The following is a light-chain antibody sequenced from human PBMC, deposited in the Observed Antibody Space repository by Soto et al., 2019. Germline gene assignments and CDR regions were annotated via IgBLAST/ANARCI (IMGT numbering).Light chain of an antibody. J-gene: IGLJ1*01. CDR3: SSFTNSDSYV. CDR1: NSDIGAYNY. Sequence: QSVLTQPASVSGSPGQSITISCTGTNSDIGAYNYVSWYQQHPGKAPELMIYYVTSRPSGVSYRFSGSKSGNTASLTISGLQAEDEADYYCSSFTNSDSYVFGTGTKLTVL. V-gene: IGLV2-14*03. CDR2: YVT.